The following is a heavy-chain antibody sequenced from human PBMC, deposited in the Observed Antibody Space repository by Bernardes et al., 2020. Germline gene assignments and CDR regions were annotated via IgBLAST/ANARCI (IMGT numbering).Heavy chain of an antibody. CDR1: GASINNYF. CDR3: ARIRLRLMSSGSRTSYEALDI. CDR2: SGST. J-gene: IGHJ3*02. V-gene: IGHV4-59*01. Sequence: SETLSLTCSVSGASINNYFWSWIRQPPGKGLEWIGHSGSTNYNPSLKSRITISLDTSKSQLSLTLSSVTAADTAVYYCARIRLRLMSSGSRTSYEALDIWGQGTMVTVSS. D-gene: IGHD3-10*01.